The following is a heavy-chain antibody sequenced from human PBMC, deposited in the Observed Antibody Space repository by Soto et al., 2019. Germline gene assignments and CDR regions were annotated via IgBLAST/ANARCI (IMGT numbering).Heavy chain of an antibody. D-gene: IGHD3-9*01. Sequence: QVQLQESGPGLVKPSETLSLTCTVSGGSVSSGSYYWSWIRQPPGKGLEWIGYIYYSGSTNYNPSLQSRVTISVDTSKNQFSLKLSSVTAADTAVYYCARDWNADIPYGMAVWGQGTTVTVSS. CDR3: ARDWNADIPYGMAV. V-gene: IGHV4-61*01. CDR2: IYYSGST. J-gene: IGHJ6*02. CDR1: GGSVSSGSYY.